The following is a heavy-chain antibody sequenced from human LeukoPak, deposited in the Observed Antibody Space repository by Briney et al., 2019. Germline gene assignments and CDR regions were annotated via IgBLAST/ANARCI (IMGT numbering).Heavy chain of an antibody. CDR2: IYYSGST. CDR1: GGSISSSSYY. D-gene: IGHD3-3*01. Sequence: SETLSLTCTVSGGSISSSSYYWGWIRQPPGKGLGWIGSIYYSGSTYYNPSLKSRVTISVDTSKNQFSLKLSSVTAADTAVYYCARHEGGSFWSGFEIAPWGQGTLVTVSS. CDR3: ARHEGGSFWSGFEIAP. V-gene: IGHV4-39*01. J-gene: IGHJ5*02.